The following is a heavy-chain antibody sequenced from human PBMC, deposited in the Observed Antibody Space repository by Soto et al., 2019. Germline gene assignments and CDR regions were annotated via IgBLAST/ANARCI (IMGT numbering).Heavy chain of an antibody. CDR2: IIPILGIA. V-gene: IGHV1-69*02. CDR1: GGTFSSYT. D-gene: IGHD3-10*01. J-gene: IGHJ6*02. CDR3: ARGGSGRAYYGMDV. Sequence: QVQLVQSGAEVKKPGSSVKVSCKASGGTFSSYTISWVRQAPGQGLEWMGRIIPILGIANYAQKFQGRVTITADKSTSTAYMELSSLRSEDTAVYYCARGGSGRAYYGMDVWGQGTTVTVSS.